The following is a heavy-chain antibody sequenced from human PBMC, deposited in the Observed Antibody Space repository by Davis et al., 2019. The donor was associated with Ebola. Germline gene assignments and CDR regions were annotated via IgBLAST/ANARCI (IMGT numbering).Heavy chain of an antibody. D-gene: IGHD2-2*01. V-gene: IGHV1-69*13. Sequence: SVKVSCKASGGTFSSYAISWVRQAPGQGLEWMGGIIPIFGTANYAQKFQGRVTITADESTSTAYMELSSLRSEDTAVYYCARLRYCSSTSCPTNYMDVWGKGTTVTVSS. CDR1: GGTFSSYA. CDR3: ARLRYCSSTSCPTNYMDV. J-gene: IGHJ6*03. CDR2: IIPIFGTA.